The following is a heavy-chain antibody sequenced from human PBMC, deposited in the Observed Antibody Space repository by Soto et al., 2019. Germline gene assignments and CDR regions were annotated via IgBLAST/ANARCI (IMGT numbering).Heavy chain of an antibody. D-gene: IGHD3-22*01. J-gene: IGHJ3*02. CDR1: GFTFSTYA. Sequence: GGSLRLSCVASGFTFSTYAMNWVRQAPGKGLEWVAVISDDGSKRFYADSVKGRFTISRDSPKNTLYLQMDSLRPEDTAVFYCAREDYYFGRSGHTTLGALDIWGQGTMVTVPS. CDR3: AREDYYFGRSGHTTLGALDI. CDR2: ISDDGSKR. V-gene: IGHV3-30-3*01.